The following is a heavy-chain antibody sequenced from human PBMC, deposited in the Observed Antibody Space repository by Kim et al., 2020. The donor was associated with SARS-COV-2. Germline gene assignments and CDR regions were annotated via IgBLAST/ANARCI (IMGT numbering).Heavy chain of an antibody. J-gene: IGHJ5*02. CDR3: AGPSLEYCGGDCYLNWFDP. D-gene: IGHD2-21*02. CDR1: GGSISSSSYY. Sequence: SETLSLTCTVSGGSISSSSYYWGWIRQPPGKGLEWIGSIYYSGSTYYNPSLNSRVTISVDTSKNQFSLKLSSVTAADTAVYYCAGPSLEYCGGDCYLNWFDPWGQGTLVTVSS. V-gene: IGHV4-39*01. CDR2: IYYSGST.